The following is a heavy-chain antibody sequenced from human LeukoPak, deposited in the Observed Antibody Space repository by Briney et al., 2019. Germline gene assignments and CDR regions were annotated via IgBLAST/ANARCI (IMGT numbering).Heavy chain of an antibody. D-gene: IGHD6-19*01. J-gene: IGHJ1*01. CDR2: ICGSGGST. V-gene: IGHV3-23*01. CDR3: AKNGYSSGRDSRGTRTEYFQH. Sequence: GGCLRLSCAASGFTFSSYAMSWVRPAPGKGVEWVSAICGSGGSTYFADSVKGRFTIPRDNSKHTLYLQMNSLRAEDTAVYYCAKNGYSSGRDSRGTRTEYFQHWGQGTLVTVSS. CDR1: GFTFSSYA.